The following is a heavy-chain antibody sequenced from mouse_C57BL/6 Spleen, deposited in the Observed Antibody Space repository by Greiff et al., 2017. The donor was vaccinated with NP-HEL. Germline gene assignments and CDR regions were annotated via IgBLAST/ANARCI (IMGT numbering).Heavy chain of an antibody. CDR3: ASRWLLRIDY. D-gene: IGHD2-3*01. V-gene: IGHV1-64*01. CDR2: IHPNSGST. Sequence: QVQLQQSGAELVKPGASVKLSCKASGYTFTSYWMHWVKQRPGQGLEWIGMIHPNSGSTNYNEKFKSKATLTVDKSSSTAYMQLSSLTSEDSAVYYCASRWLLRIDYWGQGTTLTVSS. J-gene: IGHJ2*01. CDR1: GYTFTSYW.